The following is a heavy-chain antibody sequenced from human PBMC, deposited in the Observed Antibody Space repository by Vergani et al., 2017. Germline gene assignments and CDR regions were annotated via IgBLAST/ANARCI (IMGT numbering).Heavy chain of an antibody. J-gene: IGHJ4*02. CDR3: TTDDAVRGWGPELYYFDY. D-gene: IGHD3-10*01. Sequence: EVQLVESGGGLVKPGGSLRLSCAASGFTFSNAWMSWVRQAPGKGGEWVGRIKSKTDGGTTDYAAPVKGRFNISRDDSKNTLYLQMNSLKTEDPAVYYCTTDDAVRGWGPELYYFDYWGQGTLVTVSS. V-gene: IGHV3-15*01. CDR1: GFTFSNAW. CDR2: IKSKTDGGTT.